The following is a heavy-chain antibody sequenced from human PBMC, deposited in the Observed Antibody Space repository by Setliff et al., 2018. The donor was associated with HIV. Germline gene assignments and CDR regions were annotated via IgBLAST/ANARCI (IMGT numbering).Heavy chain of an antibody. CDR2: INWNGGST. CDR1: GFTFDDYG. Sequence: GGSLRLSCAASGFTFDDYGMSWVRQAPGKGLEWVSGINWNGGSTGYADSVKGRFTISRDNAKKSLYLQMNSLRADDTAVYYCARAFSGYYFDYWGQGTLVTVSS. V-gene: IGHV3-20*04. D-gene: IGHD3-3*01. CDR3: ARAFSGYYFDY. J-gene: IGHJ4*02.